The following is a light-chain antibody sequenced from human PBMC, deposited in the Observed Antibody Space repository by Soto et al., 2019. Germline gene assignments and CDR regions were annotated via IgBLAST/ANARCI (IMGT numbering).Light chain of an antibody. CDR2: GAS. CDR1: QSVSSR. V-gene: IGKV3-20*01. Sequence: EIVLTQSPGTLSLSPGERATLSCRASQSVSSRLAWYQQKPGQAPRLLISGASSRATGIPDRFSGSGSATDFTLTISRLEPEDFAVYYCQQYGRSPLTFGGGTKVDIK. CDR3: QQYGRSPLT. J-gene: IGKJ4*01.